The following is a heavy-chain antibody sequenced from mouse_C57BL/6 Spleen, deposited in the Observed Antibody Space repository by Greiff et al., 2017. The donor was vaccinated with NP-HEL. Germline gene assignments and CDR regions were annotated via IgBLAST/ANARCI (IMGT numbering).Heavy chain of an antibody. J-gene: IGHJ3*01. Sequence: EVMLVESGGGLVKPGGSLKLSCAASGFTFSSYAMSWVRQTPEKRLEWVATISDGGSYTYYPDNVKGRFTISRDNAKNNLYLQMSHLKSEDTAMYYCARDQGTTVVATEAYWGQGTLVTVSA. V-gene: IGHV5-4*01. D-gene: IGHD1-1*01. CDR2: ISDGGSYT. CDR1: GFTFSSYA. CDR3: ARDQGTTVVATEAY.